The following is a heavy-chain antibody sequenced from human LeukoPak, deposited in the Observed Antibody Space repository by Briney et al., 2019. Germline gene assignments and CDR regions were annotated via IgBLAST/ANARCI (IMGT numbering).Heavy chain of an antibody. J-gene: IGHJ4*02. CDR2: LYGNDDK. Sequence: SGPTLVNPTQTLTVTWTFSGFSLSTSGVGVGWIRQPPGKALEWLALLYGNDDKRYSPSLNNRLSITWDTSKNEVVLTMTNMDPVDTATYYCAHTPGRTSSLDHWGQGTLVTVSS. V-gene: IGHV2-5*01. CDR3: AHTPGRTSSLDH. CDR1: GFSLSTSGVG. D-gene: IGHD2-2*01.